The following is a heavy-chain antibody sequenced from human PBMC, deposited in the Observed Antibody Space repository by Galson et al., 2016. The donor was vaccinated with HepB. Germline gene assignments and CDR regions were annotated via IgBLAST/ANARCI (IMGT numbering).Heavy chain of an antibody. D-gene: IGHD3-22*01. Sequence: SLRLSCAASGFTFSSFAMSWVRQAPGKGLEWVSAISGSGGSTYYADSMKGRFTISTDNSKNMMYLQMNSLRAEDTAVYYCAKMSGSSGYYSDAFDIWGQGTMVTVSS. CDR3: AKMSGSSGYYSDAFDI. J-gene: IGHJ3*02. V-gene: IGHV3-23*01. CDR2: ISGSGGST. CDR1: GFTFSSFA.